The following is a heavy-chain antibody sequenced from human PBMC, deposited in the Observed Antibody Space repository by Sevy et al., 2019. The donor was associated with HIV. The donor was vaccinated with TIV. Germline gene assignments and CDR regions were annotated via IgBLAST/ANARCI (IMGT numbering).Heavy chain of an antibody. J-gene: IGHJ4*02. CDR2: IYIGDST. Sequence: GGSLRLSCAASGFSVSDNYMSWVRQTPGKRLEWVSVIYIGDSTFYADSVKGRFTISRDNSKNTLFLQMNSLRDEDTAVYYCASGLLRYFFDYWGQGTPVTVSS. CDR1: GFSVSDNY. D-gene: IGHD3-22*01. CDR3: ASGLLRYFFDY. V-gene: IGHV3-53*01.